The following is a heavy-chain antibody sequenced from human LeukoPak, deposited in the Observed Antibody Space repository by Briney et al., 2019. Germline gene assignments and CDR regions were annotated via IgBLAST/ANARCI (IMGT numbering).Heavy chain of an antibody. CDR2: IYHSGST. CDR3: AKVGSSGWLPFDY. CDR1: GGSISSSNW. V-gene: IGHV4-4*02. D-gene: IGHD6-19*01. Sequence: SETLSLTCAVSGGSISSSNWWSWVRQPPGKGLEWIGEIYHSGSTHYNPSLKSRVTISVDKSKNQFSLKLNSVTAADTAVYYCAKVGSSGWLPFDYWGRGTLVTVSS. J-gene: IGHJ4*02.